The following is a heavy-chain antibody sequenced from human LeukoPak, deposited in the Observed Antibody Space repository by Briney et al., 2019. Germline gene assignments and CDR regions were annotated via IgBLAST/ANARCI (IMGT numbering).Heavy chain of an antibody. D-gene: IGHD6-13*01. J-gene: IGHJ4*02. Sequence: QPGGSLRLPCAASGFTFSSYAMSWVRQAPGKGLEWVAVISYDGSNKYYADSVKGRFTISRDNSKNTLYLQMNSLRAEDTAVYYCARSRGGTYSSSWYLGYWGQGTLVTVSS. V-gene: IGHV3-30*01. CDR2: ISYDGSNK. CDR1: GFTFSSYA. CDR3: ARSRGGTYSSSWYLGY.